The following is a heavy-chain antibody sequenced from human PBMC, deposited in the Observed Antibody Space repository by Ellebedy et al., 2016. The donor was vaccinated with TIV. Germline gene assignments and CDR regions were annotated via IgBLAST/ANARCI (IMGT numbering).Heavy chain of an antibody. CDR2: INSDGSST. Sequence: ESLKISCAASGFTFSSYWMHWVRQAPGKGLVWVSRINSDGSSTSYADSVMGRFTISRDNAKNTLYLQMNSLRAEDTALYYCARDKREGWDYYDSSGSIDYWGQGTLVTVSS. CDR3: ARDKREGWDYYDSSGSIDY. J-gene: IGHJ4*02. CDR1: GFTFSSYW. V-gene: IGHV3-74*01. D-gene: IGHD3-22*01.